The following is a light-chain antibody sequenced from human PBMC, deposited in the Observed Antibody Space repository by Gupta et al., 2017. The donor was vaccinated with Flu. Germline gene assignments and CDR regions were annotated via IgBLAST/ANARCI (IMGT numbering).Light chain of an antibody. Sequence: EIVLTQSPGPLSFSPGERATLSCRASQSLNSNFLAWYQQKPGQSPRLLIYGGSNRAAGIPDRFSASGSGTDFTLTISKLGPEDFATYYCQQYGSPWTFGQGTKVEIK. CDR1: QSLNSNF. CDR2: GGS. V-gene: IGKV3-20*01. J-gene: IGKJ1*01. CDR3: QQYGSPWT.